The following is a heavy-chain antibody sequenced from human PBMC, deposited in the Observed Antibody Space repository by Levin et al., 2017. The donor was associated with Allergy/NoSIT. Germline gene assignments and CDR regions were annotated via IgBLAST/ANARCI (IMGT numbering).Heavy chain of an antibody. J-gene: IGHJ4*02. D-gene: IGHD6-19*01. V-gene: IGHV1-2*02. CDR2: INPNSGGT. CDR1: GYTFTGYY. CDR3: ARDRPAPYSSGWYGDDY. Sequence: ASVKVSCKASGYTFTGYYMHWVRQAPGQGLEWMGWINPNSGGTNYAQKFQGRVTMTRDTSISTAYMELSRLRSDDTAVYYCARDRPAPYSSGWYGDDYWGQGTLVTVSS.